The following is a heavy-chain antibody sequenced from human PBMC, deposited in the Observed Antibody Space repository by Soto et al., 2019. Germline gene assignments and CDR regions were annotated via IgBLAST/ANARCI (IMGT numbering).Heavy chain of an antibody. J-gene: IGHJ6*02. CDR3: AGRSGSQDRPRPTIFLYYYGMAV. CDR1: GGTLNTNA. D-gene: IGHD1-26*01. Sequence: QVQLVQSGSEVKKPGSSVKVSCKASGGTLNTNAISWVRQAPGQGLDGVGGIIPTPGTTNYAQKFEGRVTITADESTGTVYMELSSLRSEDTAIYYCAGRSGSQDRPRPTIFLYYYGMAVWGQGTTVSVSS. CDR2: IIPTPGTT. V-gene: IGHV1-69*01.